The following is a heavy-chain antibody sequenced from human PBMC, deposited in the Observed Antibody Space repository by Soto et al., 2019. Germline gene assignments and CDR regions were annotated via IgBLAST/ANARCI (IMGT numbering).Heavy chain of an antibody. CDR3: ARDDYPYYDDSSGYHFDY. D-gene: IGHD3-22*01. Sequence: GRSLILSCAASGFTFSTYNMNWVRQAPGKGLEWVSYISDSSSTIHYADSVKGRFTISRDNAKNSLYLQMNSLRAEDTAVYYCARDDYPYYDDSSGYHFDYWGQGALVTVSS. CDR1: GFTFSTYN. J-gene: IGHJ4*02. CDR2: ISDSSSTI. V-gene: IGHV3-48*01.